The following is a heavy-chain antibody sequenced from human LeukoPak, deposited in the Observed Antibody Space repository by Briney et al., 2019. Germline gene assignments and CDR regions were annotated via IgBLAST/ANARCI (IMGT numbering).Heavy chain of an antibody. CDR3: ANHHGEYNWNDGSFDY. CDR1: GFTFSSYS. Sequence: GGSLRLSCAASGFTFSSYSMNWVRQAPGKGLEWVSSISSSSSYIYYADSVKGRFTISRDNSKNTLYLQMNSLRAEDTAVYYCANHHGEYNWNDGSFDYWGQGTLVTVSS. D-gene: IGHD1-1*01. V-gene: IGHV3-21*04. CDR2: ISSSSSYI. J-gene: IGHJ4*02.